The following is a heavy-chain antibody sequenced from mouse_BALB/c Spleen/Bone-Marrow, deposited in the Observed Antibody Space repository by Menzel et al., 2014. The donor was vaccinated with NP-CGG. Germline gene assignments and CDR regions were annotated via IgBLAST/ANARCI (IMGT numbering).Heavy chain of an antibody. CDR3: ARGTGYYFDY. CDR2: ISYSGNT. Sequence: DVKLQESGPSLVKPSQTLSLTRSVTGDSITNAYWNWIRKFPGNKIDYMGYISYSGNTYYNPSLKSRISITRDTSKNQFYLQLNSVTTEDTATYFCARGTGYYFDYWGQGTTLTVSS. J-gene: IGHJ2*01. D-gene: IGHD3-3*01. V-gene: IGHV3-8*02. CDR1: GDSITNAY.